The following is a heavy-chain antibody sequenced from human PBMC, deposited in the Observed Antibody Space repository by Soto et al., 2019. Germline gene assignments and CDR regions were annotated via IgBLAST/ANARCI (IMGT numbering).Heavy chain of an antibody. Sequence: EVRLVESGGGLVQPGGSLRLSCAASGFTFSTYWMNWVRQAPGMGLEWLAIIKKDGSETHYVDSVKGRFTISRDNAKNSVFLQMNSLRADYTAVYYCASGAGWELEYWGQGALVTVSS. J-gene: IGHJ4*02. CDR1: GFTFSTYW. CDR3: ASGAGWELEY. CDR2: IKKDGSET. D-gene: IGHD1-26*01. V-gene: IGHV3-7*03.